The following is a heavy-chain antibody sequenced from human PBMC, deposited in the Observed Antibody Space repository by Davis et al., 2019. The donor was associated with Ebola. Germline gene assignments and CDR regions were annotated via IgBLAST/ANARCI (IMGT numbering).Heavy chain of an antibody. CDR1: GFTFSSNW. J-gene: IGHJ4*02. Sequence: GESLKISCAASGFTFSSNWMHWVRQAPGKGLVWVSRINSDGSITSYADSVKGRFTISRDNAKNTLYLQMNSLRDEDTAVYYCARHYEFDSSGLDYWGQGTLVTVSS. CDR2: INSDGSIT. CDR3: ARHYEFDSSGLDY. V-gene: IGHV3-74*01. D-gene: IGHD6-19*01.